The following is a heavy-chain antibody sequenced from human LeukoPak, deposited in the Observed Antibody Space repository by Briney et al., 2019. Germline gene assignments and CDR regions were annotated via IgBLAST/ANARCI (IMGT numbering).Heavy chain of an antibody. Sequence: SGGSLRLSCAASGFTFSNHGMHWVRQAPGKGLQWVALIWYDGSNRYHAEYVEGRFTVSRDNSKNTLYLQMNTLRVEDTAVYFCARTVSIGTNYRDYGMDVWGQGTTVTVSS. J-gene: IGHJ6*02. D-gene: IGHD1-7*01. CDR3: ARTVSIGTNYRDYGMDV. CDR2: IWYDGSNR. CDR1: GFTFSNHG. V-gene: IGHV3-33*01.